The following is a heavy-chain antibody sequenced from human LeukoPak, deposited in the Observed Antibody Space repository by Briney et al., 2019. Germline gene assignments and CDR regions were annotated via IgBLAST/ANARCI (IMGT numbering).Heavy chain of an antibody. Sequence: ASVKVSCKASGYTFTTYATHWVRQAPGQRLEWMGWINAGNGNTKYSQKFQGRVTITRDTSASTAYMELSSLRSEDTAVYYCASRRQYCSTTSCSATFDIWGQGTMVTVS. J-gene: IGHJ3*02. D-gene: IGHD2-2*01. CDR1: GYTFTTYA. CDR3: ASRRQYCSTTSCSATFDI. V-gene: IGHV1-3*01. CDR2: INAGNGNT.